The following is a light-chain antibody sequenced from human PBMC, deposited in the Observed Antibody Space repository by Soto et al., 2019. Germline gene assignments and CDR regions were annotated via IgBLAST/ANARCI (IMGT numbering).Light chain of an antibody. CDR3: QKYDGALWT. Sequence: DIQLTQSPSSLSASVGDRVTITCRASQGISNYVAWYQQKPGKVPKLLIYAASALQLGVPSRFSGSGSGTDFTLTISSLQPEDVATYYCQKYDGALWTFGQGNKGEIK. J-gene: IGKJ1*01. V-gene: IGKV1-27*01. CDR2: AAS. CDR1: QGISNY.